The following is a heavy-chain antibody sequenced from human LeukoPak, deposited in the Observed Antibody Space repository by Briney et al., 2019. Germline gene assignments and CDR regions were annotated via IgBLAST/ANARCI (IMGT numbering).Heavy chain of an antibody. CDR3: AKAPVTSCRGAYCYPFDS. CDR1: GFTFSSYA. V-gene: IGHV3-23*01. D-gene: IGHD2-21*01. J-gene: IGHJ4*02. CDR2: VSRSGYST. Sequence: GGSLRLSCAASGFTFSSYAMNWVRQAPGKGLEWASAVSRSGYSTFYADSVKGRFTISRDNSKYTLYLQMNSLRAEDAAVYFCAKAPVTSCRGAYCYPFDSWGQGTLVTVSS.